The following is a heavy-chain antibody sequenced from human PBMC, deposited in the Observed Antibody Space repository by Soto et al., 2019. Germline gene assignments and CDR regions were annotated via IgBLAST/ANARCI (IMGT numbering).Heavy chain of an antibody. CDR2: INHSGST. J-gene: IGHJ6*02. CDR1: GGSFSGYY. D-gene: IGHD3-9*01. V-gene: IGHV4-34*01. Sequence: SETLSLTCAVYGGSFSGYYWSWIRQPPGKGLEWIGEINHSGSTNYNPSLKSRVTISVDTSKNQFSLKLSSVTAADTAVYYCARGYILTGYYNYYYCGMDVWGQRTTVTVSS. CDR3: ARGYILTGYYNYYYCGMDV.